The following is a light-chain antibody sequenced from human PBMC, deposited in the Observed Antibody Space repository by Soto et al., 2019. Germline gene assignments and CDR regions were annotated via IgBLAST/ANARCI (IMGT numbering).Light chain of an antibody. Sequence: DIPMTQSLSSLSASVGDRVTITCQASQGITNYLNWYQQKPGKAPKLLIYDAYKLETGVPSRFSGSGYGTRFTLTIRSLQPEDIATYYCQQHENFPLTFGGGSKVE. CDR3: QQHENFPLT. CDR1: QGITNY. CDR2: DAY. J-gene: IGKJ4*01. V-gene: IGKV1-33*01.